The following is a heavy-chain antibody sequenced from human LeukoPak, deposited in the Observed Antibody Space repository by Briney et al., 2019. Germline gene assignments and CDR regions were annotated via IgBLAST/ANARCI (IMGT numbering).Heavy chain of an antibody. CDR3: ARYIWDYYYGSGSSAGWFDP. Sequence: PSETLSLTCAVSGYSISSGYYWGWIRQPPGKGLEWIGSIYHSGSTYYNPSLKSRVTISVDTSKNQFSLKLSSVTAADTAAYYCARYIWDYYYGSGSSAGWFDPWGQGTLVTVSS. V-gene: IGHV4-38-2*01. CDR1: GYSISSGYY. J-gene: IGHJ5*02. D-gene: IGHD3-10*01. CDR2: IYHSGST.